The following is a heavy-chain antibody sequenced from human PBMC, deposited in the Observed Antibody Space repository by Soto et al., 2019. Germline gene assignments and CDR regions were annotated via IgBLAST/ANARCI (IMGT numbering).Heavy chain of an antibody. D-gene: IGHD6-19*01. CDR1: GFSLSTSGVG. CDR2: IYWNDDK. V-gene: IGHV2-5*01. Sequence: GPTLVNPTQTLTLTCSFSGFSLSTSGVGVGWIRQSPGKALEWLALIYWNDDKRYSPSLKARLTITKDTSKNQVVLTMTNMDPVDTATYYCAHRPSGWYLFDYWGQGTLVTVSS. J-gene: IGHJ4*02. CDR3: AHRPSGWYLFDY.